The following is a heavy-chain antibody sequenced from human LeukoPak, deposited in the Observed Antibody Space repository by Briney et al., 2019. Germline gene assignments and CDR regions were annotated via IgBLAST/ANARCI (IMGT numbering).Heavy chain of an antibody. J-gene: IGHJ4*02. CDR3: ARGAAVGQTRDY. CDR1: GYTFTGYY. V-gene: IGHV1-2*06. D-gene: IGHD6-13*01. CDR2: TNPDSGDT. Sequence: ASVKVSCKASGYTFTGYYTHWVRQAPGQGLEWMGRTNPDSGDTNYAQKFTGRVAMTRDTSISTAYMELSSLRSDDTAVYYCARGAAVGQTRDYWGQGTLVTVSS.